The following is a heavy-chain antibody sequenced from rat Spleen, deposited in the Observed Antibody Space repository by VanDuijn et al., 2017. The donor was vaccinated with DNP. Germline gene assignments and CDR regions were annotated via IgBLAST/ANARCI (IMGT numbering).Heavy chain of an antibody. D-gene: IGHD1-7*01. J-gene: IGHJ2*01. V-gene: IGHV2-41*01. Sequence: QVRLEESGPGLVQPSQTLSLTCTVAGFSLTSYTVHWVRQPPGKGLEWMGVIWNTGGTRYNSTLKSRLNISKDPFKSQVFLKMISLQTEDTATYYCVREGILRVYGDYWGQGVMVTVSS. CDR1: GFSLTSYT. CDR2: IWNTGGT. CDR3: VREGILRVYGDY.